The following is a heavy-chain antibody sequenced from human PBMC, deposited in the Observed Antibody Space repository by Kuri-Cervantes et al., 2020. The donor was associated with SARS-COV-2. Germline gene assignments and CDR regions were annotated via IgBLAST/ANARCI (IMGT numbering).Heavy chain of an antibody. Sequence: GESLKISCAASGFTFSSYWMHWVRQAPGKGLEWVSAISGSGGSTYYADSVKGRFTISRDNSKNTLYLQMNSLRAEDTAVYYCAKDFGSDWGQGTLVTVSS. J-gene: IGHJ4*02. CDR3: AKDFGSD. CDR2: ISGSGGST. CDR1: GFTFSSYW. V-gene: IGHV3-23*01. D-gene: IGHD3-10*01.